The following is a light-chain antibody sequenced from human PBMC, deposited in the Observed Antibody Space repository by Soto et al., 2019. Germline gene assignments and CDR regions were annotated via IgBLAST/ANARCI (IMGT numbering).Light chain of an antibody. CDR2: GAS. V-gene: IGKV3-15*01. CDR3: QQYDTWPRT. Sequence: EIVMTQSPASLSVPLGERATLSCRASQSVSSNFAWYLQKPGKAPRLLIYGASTRATAVPARFTASGSGTEFTLTISSLQSDDFGVYYCQQYDTWPRTFGQGTKVEIK. J-gene: IGKJ1*01. CDR1: QSVSSN.